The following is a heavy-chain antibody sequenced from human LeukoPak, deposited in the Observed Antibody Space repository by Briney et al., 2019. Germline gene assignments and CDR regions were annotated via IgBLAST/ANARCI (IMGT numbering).Heavy chain of an antibody. D-gene: IGHD1-1*01. CDR2: ISGSGSHP. V-gene: IGHV3-23*01. CDR1: GFSFGSYA. J-gene: IGHJ5*02. Sequence: GGSLRLSCAASGFSFGSYAMGWTRQAPGQGLEWVSAISGSGSHPNYAESVKGRFTISRDNSKNTLYLQMHSLIAADTAVYYCGSGPVGTTVPWGQGTLVTVSS. CDR3: GSGPVGTTVP.